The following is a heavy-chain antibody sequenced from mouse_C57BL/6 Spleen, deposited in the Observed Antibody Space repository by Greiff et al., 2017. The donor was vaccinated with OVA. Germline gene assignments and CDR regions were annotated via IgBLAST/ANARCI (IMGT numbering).Heavy chain of an antibody. J-gene: IGHJ2*01. CDR3: ARDYYGSSYDYFDY. Sequence: VQLQQSGAELVRPGTSVKVSCKASGYAFTNYLIEWVKQRPGQGLEWIGVINPGSGGTNYNEKFKGKATLTADKSSSTAYMQLSSLTSEDSAVYFCARDYYGSSYDYFDYWGQGTTLTVSS. D-gene: IGHD1-1*01. CDR2: INPGSGGT. V-gene: IGHV1-54*01. CDR1: GYAFTNYL.